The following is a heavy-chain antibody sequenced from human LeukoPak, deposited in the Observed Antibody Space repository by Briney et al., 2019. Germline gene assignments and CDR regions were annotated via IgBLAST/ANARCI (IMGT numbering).Heavy chain of an antibody. V-gene: IGHV4-34*01. CDR1: GGSFSGYY. D-gene: IGHD2-21*02. Sequence: SETLSLTCAVYGGSFSGYYWSWIRQPPGKGLEWIGEINHSGSTNYNPSLKSRVTISVGTSKNQFSLKLSSVTAADTAVYYCARGNIVVVTAINWFDPWGQGTLVTVSS. CDR3: ARGNIVVVTAINWFDP. CDR2: INHSGST. J-gene: IGHJ5*02.